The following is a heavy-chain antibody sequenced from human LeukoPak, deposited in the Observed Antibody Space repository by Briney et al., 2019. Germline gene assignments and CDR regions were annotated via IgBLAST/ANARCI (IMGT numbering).Heavy chain of an antibody. V-gene: IGHV4-34*01. CDR2: INHSGST. Sequence: SETLSLTCAVYGGSFSGYYWSWIRQPPGKGLEWIGEINHSGSTNYNPSLKSRVTIPVDTSKNQFSLKLSSVTAADTAVHYCARERRHYDYVWGSYSAFDPWGQGTLVTVSS. J-gene: IGHJ5*02. CDR1: GGSFSGYY. D-gene: IGHD3-16*01. CDR3: ARERRHYDYVWGSYSAFDP.